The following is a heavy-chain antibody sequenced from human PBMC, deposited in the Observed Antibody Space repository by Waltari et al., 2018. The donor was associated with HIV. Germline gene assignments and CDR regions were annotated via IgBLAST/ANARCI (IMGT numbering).Heavy chain of an antibody. D-gene: IGHD4-4*01. V-gene: IGHV4-39*01. J-gene: IGHJ4*02. CDR2: LYYSGKT. Sequence: QLQEAGPGLVKPSETLSLTCTVSGASINSPASYWGCFRQPPGKGLQWIGSLYYSGKTFYNPSLEGRVTTSVDTPKSQFSLKVDSVTVTDTAVYHCASGWVRSNKYPPGIFDFWGQGALITVSS. CDR3: ASGWVRSNKYPPGIFDF. CDR1: GASINSPASY.